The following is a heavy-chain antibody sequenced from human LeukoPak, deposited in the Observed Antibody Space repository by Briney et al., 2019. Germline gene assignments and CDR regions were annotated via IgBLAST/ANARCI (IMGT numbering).Heavy chain of an antibody. V-gene: IGHV4-34*01. CDR3: ARGGDSTVTTGWFDP. CDR1: GGSFSGYY. CDR2: INHSGST. Sequence: SETLSLTCAVYGGSFSGYYWSWIRQPPGKGLEWIGEINHSGSTNYNPSLKSRVTISVDTSKNQFSLKLSSVTAADTAVYYCARGGDSTVTTGWFDPWGQGTLVTVSS. J-gene: IGHJ5*02. D-gene: IGHD4-17*01.